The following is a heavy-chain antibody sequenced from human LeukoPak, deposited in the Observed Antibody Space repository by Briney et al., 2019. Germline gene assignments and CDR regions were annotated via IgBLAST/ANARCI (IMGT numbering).Heavy chain of an antibody. Sequence: SQTLSLTCTVSGGSISSGSYYWSWIRQPAGKGLEWIGRIYTSGSTNYNPSLKSRVTISVDTSKNQFSLKLSSVTAADTAVYYGASGIDNWGQGPLVTVSS. D-gene: IGHD1-26*01. V-gene: IGHV4-61*02. CDR1: GGSISSGSYY. CDR3: ASGIDN. CDR2: IYTSGST. J-gene: IGHJ4*02.